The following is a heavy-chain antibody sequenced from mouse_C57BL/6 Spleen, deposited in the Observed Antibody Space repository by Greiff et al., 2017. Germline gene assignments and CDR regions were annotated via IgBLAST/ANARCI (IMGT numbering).Heavy chain of an antibody. CDR3: VRDLHYFDY. J-gene: IGHJ2*01. CDR1: GFTFNTYA. CDR2: IRSKSSNYAT. D-gene: IGHD2-10*01. Sequence: EVHLVESGGGLVPPKGSLKLSCAASGFTFNTYAMHWVRQAPGTGLEWVARIRSKSSNYATYYADSVKDRFTISRDDSQCLLYLQMNNLKTEDTAMYYCVRDLHYFDYWGQGTTLTVSS. V-gene: IGHV10-3*01.